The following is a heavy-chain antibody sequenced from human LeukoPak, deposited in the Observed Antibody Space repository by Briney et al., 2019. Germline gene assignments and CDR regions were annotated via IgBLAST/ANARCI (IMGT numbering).Heavy chain of an antibody. Sequence: SETLSLTCTVSGGSISSYYWSWIRQPPGKGLEWIGEINHSGSTNYNPSLKSRVTISVDTSKNQFSLKLSSVTAADTAVYYCARGHLGSYYDSSGYYYRYYYYGMDVWGQGTTVTVSS. CDR3: ARGHLGSYYDSSGYYYRYYYYGMDV. J-gene: IGHJ6*02. CDR2: INHSGST. V-gene: IGHV4-34*01. D-gene: IGHD3-22*01. CDR1: GGSISSYY.